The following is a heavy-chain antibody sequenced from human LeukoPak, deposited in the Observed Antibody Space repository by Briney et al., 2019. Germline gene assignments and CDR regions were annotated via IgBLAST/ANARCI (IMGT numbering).Heavy chain of an antibody. V-gene: IGHV1-24*01. J-gene: IGHJ3*02. Sequence: ASVKVSCKVSGYTLTELSMHWVRQAPGKGLEWMGGFDPEDGETIYAQKLQGRVTMTEDTSTDTAYMELSSLRSEDTAVYYCATRLYYYDSSGYAFVIWGQGTMDTVSS. CDR2: FDPEDGET. D-gene: IGHD3-22*01. CDR1: GYTLTELS. CDR3: ATRLYYYDSSGYAFVI.